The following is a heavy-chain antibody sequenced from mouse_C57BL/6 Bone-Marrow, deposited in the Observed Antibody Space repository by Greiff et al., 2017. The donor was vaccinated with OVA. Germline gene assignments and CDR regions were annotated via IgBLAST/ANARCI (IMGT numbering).Heavy chain of an antibody. J-gene: IGHJ4*01. CDR3: ARGCLPLAMDY. CDR1: GYSFTSYY. Sequence: VQLQQSGPELVKPGASVKISCEASGYSFTSYYIHWVKQRPGQGLEWIGWIYPGSGNTKYDEKVKGQVTLTGDTTCSTAYMQLSSLTSEDSSVYYCARGCLPLAMDYWGQGTSVTVSS. D-gene: IGHD6-1*01. CDR2: IYPGSGNT. V-gene: IGHV1-66*01.